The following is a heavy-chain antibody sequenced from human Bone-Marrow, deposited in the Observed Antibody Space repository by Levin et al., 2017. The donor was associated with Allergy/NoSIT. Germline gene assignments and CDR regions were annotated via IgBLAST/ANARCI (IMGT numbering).Heavy chain of an antibody. CDR2: ISSAGITI. J-gene: IGHJ6*02. CDR3: ARAADPRTNYGMDV. Sequence: PGGSLRLSCAASGFTFNSYSMNWVRQAPGKGLDWVSYISSAGITIYYADSVKGRLTISRDNAKNSLYLQMNSLRAEDTAVYYCARAADPRTNYGMDVWGQGTTVTVSS. CDR1: GFTFNSYS. V-gene: IGHV3-48*01.